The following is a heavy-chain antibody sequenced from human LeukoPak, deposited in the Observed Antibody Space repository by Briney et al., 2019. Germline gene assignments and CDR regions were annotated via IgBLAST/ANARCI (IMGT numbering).Heavy chain of an antibody. CDR1: GFTFSSYA. CDR2: ISYDGSNK. Sequence: GGSLRLSCAASGFTFSSYAMHWVRQAPGKGLEWVAVISYDGSNKYYADSVKGRFTISRDNSKNTLYLQMNSLRAEDTAVYYCAKDQGSWFGDYFIDYWGQGTLVTVSS. V-gene: IGHV3-30*04. D-gene: IGHD3-10*01. CDR3: AKDQGSWFGDYFIDY. J-gene: IGHJ4*02.